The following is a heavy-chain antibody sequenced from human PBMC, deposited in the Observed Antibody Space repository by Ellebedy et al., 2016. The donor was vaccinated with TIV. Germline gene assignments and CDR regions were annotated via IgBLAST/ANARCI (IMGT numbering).Heavy chain of an antibody. J-gene: IGHJ4*02. CDR2: IKRDGSDK. CDR1: GFTFSTYW. V-gene: IGHV3-7*03. D-gene: IGHD1-14*01. CDR3: ARARIDY. Sequence: PGGSLRLSCAASGFTFSTYWMTWVRQAPGKGLEWVATIKRDGSDKYYVDSVKGRFTISRDNAKNSLYLQMNSLRADDTAVYYCARARIDYWGQGTLVTVSS.